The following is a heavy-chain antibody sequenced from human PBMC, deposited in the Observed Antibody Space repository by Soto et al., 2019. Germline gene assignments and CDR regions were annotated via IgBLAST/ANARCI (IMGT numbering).Heavy chain of an antibody. CDR3: ARRHYECQGFDY. D-gene: IGHD4-17*01. V-gene: IGHV5-51*01. Sequence: PGASLKISCKGSGYTSTNYWIGWVRQMPGKGPVWMGIIYPGDSDTKYNPSFQGQVTISADKSITTTYLQWSSLKASDTAIYYCARRHYECQGFDYWGQGTVVTVSS. CDR1: GYTSTNYW. J-gene: IGHJ4*02. CDR2: IYPGDSDT.